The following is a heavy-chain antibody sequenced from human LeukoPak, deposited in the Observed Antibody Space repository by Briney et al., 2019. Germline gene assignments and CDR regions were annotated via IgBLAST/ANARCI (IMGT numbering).Heavy chain of an antibody. J-gene: IGHJ4*02. CDR1: GGSITSTSYY. CDR2: IYYSGST. D-gene: IGHD1-26*01. Sequence: SETLSLTCTVSGGSITSTSYYWGWIRQPPGKGLEWIGSIYYSGSTYYNLSLKSRVTISVDTSKNQFSLKLSSVTAADTAVYYCARGGGLELLNYWGQGTLVTVSS. CDR3: ARGGGLELLNY. V-gene: IGHV4-39*07.